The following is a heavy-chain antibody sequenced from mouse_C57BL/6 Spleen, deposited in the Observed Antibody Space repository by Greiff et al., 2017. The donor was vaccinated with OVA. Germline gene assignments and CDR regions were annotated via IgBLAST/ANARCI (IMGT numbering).Heavy chain of an antibody. D-gene: IGHD2-5*01. CDR1: GYTFTSYW. CDR2: INPSSGYT. CDR3: AISNHDYYYAMDY. Sequence: VQLQQSGAELAKPGASVKLSCKASGYTFTSYWMHWVKQRPGQGLEWIGYINPSSGYTKYNQKFKDKATLTADKSSSTAYMQLSSLTYEDSAVYDCAISNHDYYYAMDYWGQGTSVTVSS. V-gene: IGHV1-7*01. J-gene: IGHJ4*01.